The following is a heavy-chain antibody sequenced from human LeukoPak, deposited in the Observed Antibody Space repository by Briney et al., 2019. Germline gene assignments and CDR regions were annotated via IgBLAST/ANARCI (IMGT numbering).Heavy chain of an antibody. V-gene: IGHV3-53*05. CDR3: AKDTRVAVAGEFDY. CDR2: IYAGGTT. Sequence: GGSLRLSCAASGFTVSSKYLSWVRQAPGKGLEWVSVIYAGGTTYYADSVKGRFTISRDNAKNSLYLQMNSLRAEDTALYYCAKDTRVAVAGEFDYWGQGTLVTVSS. J-gene: IGHJ4*02. CDR1: GFTVSSKY. D-gene: IGHD6-19*01.